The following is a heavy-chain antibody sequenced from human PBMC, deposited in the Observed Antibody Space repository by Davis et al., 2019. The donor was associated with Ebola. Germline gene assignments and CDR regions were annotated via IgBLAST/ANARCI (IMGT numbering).Heavy chain of an antibody. CDR3: ASGPHVRSFWTMGYYFDH. D-gene: IGHD4/OR15-4a*01. V-gene: IGHV3-11*01. J-gene: IGHJ4*02. CDR1: GFIFTDYY. Sequence: PGGSLRLSCAGSGFIFTDYYLAWIRQAPGRGLAWVSYISDTGSTVYYANSVKGRFTISRDNVNNFLYLQLNSLRTDDTAVYFCASGPHVRSFWTMGYYFDHWGQGLPVTVSS. CDR2: ISDTGSTV.